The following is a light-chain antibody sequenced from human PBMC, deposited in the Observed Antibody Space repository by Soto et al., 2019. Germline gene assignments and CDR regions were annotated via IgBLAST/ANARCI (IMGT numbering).Light chain of an antibody. CDR3: SSYTIYSTLLP. CDR1: SSDIGGYKY. V-gene: IGLV2-14*01. CDR2: EVT. Sequence: QSALTQPASVSGSPGQSITISCTGTSSDIGGYKYVSWYQQHPGKAPKLIIYEVTNRPSGVSDRFSGSKSGNTASLTISGLQAEDEADYYCSSYTIYSTLLPFGGGTKLTVL. J-gene: IGLJ2*01.